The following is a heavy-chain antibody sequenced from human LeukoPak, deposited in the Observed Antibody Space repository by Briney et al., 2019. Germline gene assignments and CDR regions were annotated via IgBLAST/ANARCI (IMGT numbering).Heavy chain of an antibody. D-gene: IGHD6-13*01. CDR2: IYTSGST. CDR1: GGSISSYY. Sequence: SETLSLTCTVSGGSISSYYWSWIRQPAGKGLEWIGRIYTSGSTNYNPSLKSRVTISVDKSKNQFSLKLSSVTTADTAVYYCARDYIAAAGGGWFDPWGQGTLVTVSS. J-gene: IGHJ5*02. CDR3: ARDYIAAAGGGWFDP. V-gene: IGHV4-4*07.